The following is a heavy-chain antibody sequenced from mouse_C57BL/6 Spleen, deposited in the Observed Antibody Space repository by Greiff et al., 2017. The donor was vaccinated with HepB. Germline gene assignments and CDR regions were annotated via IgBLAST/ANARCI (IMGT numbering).Heavy chain of an antibody. Sequence: QVQLQQPGAELVRPGSSVKLSCKASGYTFTSYWMDWVKQRPGQGLEWIGNIYPSDSETHYNQKFKDKATLTVDKSSSTAYMPRSSLTSEDSAVYYCARGGNYPDYWGQGTTLTVSS. CDR1: GYTFTSYW. J-gene: IGHJ2*01. CDR2: IYPSDSET. CDR3: ARGGNYPDY. V-gene: IGHV1-61*01.